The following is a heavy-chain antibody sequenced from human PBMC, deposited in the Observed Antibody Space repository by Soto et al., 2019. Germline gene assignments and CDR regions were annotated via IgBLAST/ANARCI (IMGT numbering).Heavy chain of an antibody. CDR2: ISWNSGSI. CDR1: GFTFDDYA. D-gene: IGHD4-17*01. V-gene: IGHV3-9*01. J-gene: IGHJ4*02. CDR3: AKSSDGDYGGFDY. Sequence: SLRLSCAASGFTFDDYAMHWVRQAPGKGLEWVSGISWNSGSIGYADSVKGRFTISRDNAKSSLYLQMNSLRAEDTALYYCAKSSDGDYGGFDYWGQGTLVTVSS.